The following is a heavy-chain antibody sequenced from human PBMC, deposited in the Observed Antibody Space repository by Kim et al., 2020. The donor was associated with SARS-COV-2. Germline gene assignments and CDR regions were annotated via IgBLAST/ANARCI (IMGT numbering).Heavy chain of an antibody. CDR3: TRGGKQQSYYYYGMDV. Sequence: GGSLRLSCTASGFTFGDYAMSWFRQAPGKGLEWVGFIRSKAYGGTTEYAASVKGRFTISRDDSKSIAYLQMNSLKTEDTAVYYCTRGGKQQSYYYYGMDVWGQGTTVTVSS. J-gene: IGHJ6*01. CDR2: IRSKAYGGTT. D-gene: IGHD6-13*01. V-gene: IGHV3-49*03. CDR1: GFTFGDYA.